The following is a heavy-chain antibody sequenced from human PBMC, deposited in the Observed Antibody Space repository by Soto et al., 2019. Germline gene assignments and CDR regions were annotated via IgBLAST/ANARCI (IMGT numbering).Heavy chain of an antibody. CDR3: AGQGEDIYVAADGNYYYNGMDV. V-gene: IGHV5-51*01. CDR2: IYPDDSDT. Sequence: GESLKISCQGSGYSFNNFWLGWVRQVPGKSLEWMGFIYPDDSDTRYNPSFQGQVTMSSDKSINTAYLEWSSLKASDTAIYYCAGQGEDIYVAADGNYYYNGMDVWGQGTTVTVSS. J-gene: IGHJ6*02. D-gene: IGHD3-10*01. CDR1: GYSFNNFW.